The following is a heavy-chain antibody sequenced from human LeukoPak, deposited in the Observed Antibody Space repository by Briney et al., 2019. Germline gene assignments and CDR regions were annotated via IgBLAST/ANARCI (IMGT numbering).Heavy chain of an antibody. Sequence: SETLSLTCTVSGGSISSHYWSWIWQPPGKGLEWIGYIYYSGTTNYNPSLKSRVTISVDTSKNQFSLKLSSVTAADTAVYYCARDIRGYYYDSSGSSGAFDIWGQGTMVTVSS. CDR1: GGSISSHY. CDR3: ARDIRGYYYDSSGSSGAFDI. D-gene: IGHD3-22*01. V-gene: IGHV4-59*11. CDR2: IYYSGTT. J-gene: IGHJ3*02.